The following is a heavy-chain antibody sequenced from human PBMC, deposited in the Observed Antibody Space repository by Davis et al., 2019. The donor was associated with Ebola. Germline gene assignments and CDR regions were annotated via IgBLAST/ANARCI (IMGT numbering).Heavy chain of an antibody. CDR3: ARDSVFGYGGRFDP. D-gene: IGHD5-12*01. CDR2: IWYDGSNK. CDR1: GFTFSSYG. Sequence: GESLKISCAASGFTFSSYGMHWVRQAPGKGLEWVAVIWYDGSNKYYADSVKGRFTISRDNSKNTLYLQMNSLRAEDTAVYYCARDSVFGYGGRFDPWGQGTLVTVSS. V-gene: IGHV3-33*01. J-gene: IGHJ5*02.